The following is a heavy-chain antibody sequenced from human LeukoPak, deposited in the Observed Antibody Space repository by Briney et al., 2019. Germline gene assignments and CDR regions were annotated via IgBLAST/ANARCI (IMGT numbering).Heavy chain of an antibody. Sequence: SETLSLTCTVSGGSISSYYWSWIRQPAGKGLEWVGRIYTSGSTNYNPSLKSRVTMSVDTSKNQFSLRLISVTAADTAVYYCARGPPGVDISGHFLNFFDLWGQGTLVTVSS. CDR3: ARGPPGVDISGHFLNFFDL. CDR1: GGSISSYY. CDR2: IYTSGST. D-gene: IGHD3-22*01. V-gene: IGHV4-4*07. J-gene: IGHJ5*02.